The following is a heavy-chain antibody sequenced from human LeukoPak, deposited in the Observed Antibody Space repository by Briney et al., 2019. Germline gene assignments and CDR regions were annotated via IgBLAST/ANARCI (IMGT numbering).Heavy chain of an antibody. D-gene: IGHD6-13*01. CDR1: GYSFRNQW. CDR2: IYPADSDT. CDR3: ARHLLSNYTSKWDAFDL. Sequence: GESLKISCKASGYSFRNQWIGWVRQMPAKDLEWMGIIYPADSDTRYRPSFQSQVTISVDKSITTAYLQWSSLKASDTAMYYCARHLLSNYTSKWDAFDLWGQGTLVTVSS. J-gene: IGHJ3*01. V-gene: IGHV5-51*01.